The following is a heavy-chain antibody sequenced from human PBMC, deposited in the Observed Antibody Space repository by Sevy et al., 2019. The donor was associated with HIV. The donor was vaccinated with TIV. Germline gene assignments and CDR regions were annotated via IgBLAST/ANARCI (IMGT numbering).Heavy chain of an antibody. V-gene: IGHV3-53*01. J-gene: IGHJ5*02. CDR2: IYSGGST. Sequence: GGSLRLSCAASGFTVSSSYMTWVRQPPGKGLEWVSVIYSGGSTYYADSVKGRFTISRDNSKNTLYLQMNNLRADDTAVYYCARGQGVFAAVAINWFDPWGQRALVTVSS. CDR1: GFTVSSSY. CDR3: ARGQGVFAAVAINWFDP. D-gene: IGHD3-3*01.